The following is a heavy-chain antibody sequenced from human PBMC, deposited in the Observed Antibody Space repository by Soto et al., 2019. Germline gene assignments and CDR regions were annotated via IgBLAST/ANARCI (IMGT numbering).Heavy chain of an antibody. V-gene: IGHV4-61*01. Sequence: QVQLQESGPGLVKSSETLSLICFVSGEALGSGQSYWNWIRQAPGKGLEWIGQTFVTGDTKYIASFKSRVTFSVDTSKSQITLTLSSVIAAYSATYFCARGRCDSAGISFGRRMDVWGQGTTVTVSS. CDR3: ARGRCDSAGISFGRRMDV. D-gene: IGHD3-3*02. CDR2: TFVTGDT. CDR1: GEALGSGQSY. J-gene: IGHJ6*02.